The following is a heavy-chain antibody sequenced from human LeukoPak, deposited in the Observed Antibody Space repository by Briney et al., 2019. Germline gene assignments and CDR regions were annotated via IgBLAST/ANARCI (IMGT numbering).Heavy chain of an antibody. CDR3: ARGRRRYCSGGSCYGGWFDP. CDR2: INHSGST. CDR1: GGSFSGYY. V-gene: IGHV4-34*01. D-gene: IGHD2-15*01. Sequence: SSETLSLTCAVYGGSFSGYYWSWIRQHPGKGLEWIGEINHSGSTNYNPSLKSRVTISVDTSKNQFSLKLSSVTAADTAVYYCARGRRRYCSGGSCYGGWFDPWGQGTLVTVSS. J-gene: IGHJ5*02.